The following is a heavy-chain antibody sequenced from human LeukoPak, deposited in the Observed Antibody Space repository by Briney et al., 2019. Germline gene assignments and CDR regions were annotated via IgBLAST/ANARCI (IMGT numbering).Heavy chain of an antibody. D-gene: IGHD3-10*01. V-gene: IGHV1-69*01. CDR3: ARGSWGTMVRGVITVYYFDY. Sequence: SVKVSCTASGGTFSSYAISWVRQAPGQGLEWMGGIIPIFGTANYAQKFQGRVTITADESTSTAYMELSSLRSEDTAVYYCARGSWGTMVRGVITVYYFDYWGQGTLVTVSS. CDR2: IIPIFGTA. J-gene: IGHJ4*02. CDR1: GGTFSSYA.